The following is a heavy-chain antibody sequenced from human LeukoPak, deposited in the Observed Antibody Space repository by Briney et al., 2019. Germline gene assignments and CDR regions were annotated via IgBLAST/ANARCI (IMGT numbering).Heavy chain of an antibody. CDR1: GFTFSSYA. Sequence: GGSPRLSCAASGFTFSSYAMSWVRQAPGKGLEWVSAISGSGGSTYYADSVKGRFTISRDNSKNTLYLQMNSLRAEDTAVYYCAKGGGIVVVPAAMQANFDYWGQGTLVTVSS. J-gene: IGHJ4*02. CDR2: ISGSGGST. CDR3: AKGGGIVVVPAAMQANFDY. V-gene: IGHV3-23*01. D-gene: IGHD2-2*01.